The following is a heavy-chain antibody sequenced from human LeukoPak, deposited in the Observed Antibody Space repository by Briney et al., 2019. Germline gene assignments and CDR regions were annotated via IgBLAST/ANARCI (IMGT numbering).Heavy chain of an antibody. CDR1: GFSLSTSGVG. CDR2: IYWNDDK. CDR3: ARVEITIFGVVPNWFDP. Sequence: SGPTLVKPTQTLTLTCSFSGFSLSTSGVGVGWIRQPPGKALEWLALIYWNDDKRYSPSLKSRLTITKDTSKNQVVLTMTNMDPVDTATYYCARVEITIFGVVPNWFDPWGQGTLVTVSS. J-gene: IGHJ5*02. D-gene: IGHD3-3*01. V-gene: IGHV2-5*01.